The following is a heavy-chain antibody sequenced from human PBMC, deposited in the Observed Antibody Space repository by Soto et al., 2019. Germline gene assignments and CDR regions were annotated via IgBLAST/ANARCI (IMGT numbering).Heavy chain of an antibody. J-gene: IGHJ6*02. D-gene: IGHD6-19*01. CDR2: IKQDGSEK. CDR3: AREPGIAVDGPSYGMDV. V-gene: IGHV3-7*01. Sequence: VGSLRLSCAASGFTFSSYWMSWVRQAPGKGLEWVANIKQDGSEKYYVDSVKGRFTISRDNAKNSLYLQMNSLRAEDTAVYYCAREPGIAVDGPSYGMDVWGQGTTVTVSS. CDR1: GFTFSSYW.